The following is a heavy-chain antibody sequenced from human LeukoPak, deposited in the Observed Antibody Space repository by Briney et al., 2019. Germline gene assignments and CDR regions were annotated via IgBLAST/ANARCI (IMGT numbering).Heavy chain of an antibody. CDR2: ISWNSGSI. CDR1: GFTFSSYA. V-gene: IGHV3-9*01. CDR3: AKAVDTAMVFPFDY. J-gene: IGHJ4*02. D-gene: IGHD5-18*01. Sequence: GGSLRLSCAASGFTFSSYAMHWVRQAPGKGLEWVSGISWNSGSIGYADSVKGRFTISRDNAKNSLYLQMNSLRAEDTALYYCAKAVDTAMVFPFDYWGQGTLVTVSS.